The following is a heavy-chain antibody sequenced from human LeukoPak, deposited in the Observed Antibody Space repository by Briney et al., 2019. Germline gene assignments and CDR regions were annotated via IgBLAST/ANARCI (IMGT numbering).Heavy chain of an antibody. V-gene: IGHV4-4*02. D-gene: IGHD7-27*01. CDR2: IYHSGRT. CDR1: GGSISSSNW. CDR3: ARSGDLSYFDY. J-gene: IGHJ4*02. Sequence: PSGTLSLTCAVSGGSISSSNWWSWVLQSPGKGLEWIGEIYHSGRTYYNPSLKSRVTISVDTSKKQFSLKLSSVTAADTAVYYCARSGDLSYFDYWGQGALVTVSS.